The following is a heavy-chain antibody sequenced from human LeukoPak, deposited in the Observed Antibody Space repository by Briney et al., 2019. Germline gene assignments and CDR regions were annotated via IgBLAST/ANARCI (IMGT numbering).Heavy chain of an antibody. CDR2: ISDSGGRT. CDR3: ARGQKLYFFYMDV. Sequence: GGSLRLSCAVSGITLSNYGMSWVRQAPGKGLEWVAGISDSGGRTNYADSVKGRFTISRDNDKNSLYLQMDSLGAEDTALYYCARGQKLYFFYMDVWGKGTTVTVSS. V-gene: IGHV3-23*01. J-gene: IGHJ6*03. CDR1: GITLSNYG.